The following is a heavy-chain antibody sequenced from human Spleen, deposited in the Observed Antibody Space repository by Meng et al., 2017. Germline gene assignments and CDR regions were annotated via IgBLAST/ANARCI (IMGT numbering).Heavy chain of an antibody. D-gene: IGHD6-19*01. CDR3: ARVSSSGWIDY. CDR2: IYHSGTT. Sequence: WVRQAPGKGLEWIASIYHSGTTYYNPSLKSRATISVDTSKNQFALTLNSVTAADTAVYYCARVSSSGWIDYWGQGTLVTVSS. V-gene: IGHV4-38-2*02. J-gene: IGHJ4*02.